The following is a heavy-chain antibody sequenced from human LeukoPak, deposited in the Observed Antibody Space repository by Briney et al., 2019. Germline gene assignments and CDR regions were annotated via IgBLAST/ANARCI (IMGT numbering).Heavy chain of an antibody. V-gene: IGHV4-59*01. Sequence: PSETLSLTCTVSGGSISSYYWSWIRQPPGKGLEWIGYIYYSGSTNYNPSLKSRVTISVGTSKNQFSLKLSSVTAADTAVYYCARGHYYYYGMDVWGQGTTVTVSS. CDR3: ARGHYYYYGMDV. CDR1: GGSISSYY. CDR2: IYYSGST. J-gene: IGHJ6*02.